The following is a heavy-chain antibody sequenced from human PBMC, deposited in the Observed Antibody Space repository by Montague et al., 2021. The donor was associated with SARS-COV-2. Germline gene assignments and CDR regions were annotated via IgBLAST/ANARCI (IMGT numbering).Heavy chain of an antibody. Sequence: SETLSLTCTVSGGSISSSSYYWGWIRQPPGKGLEWIGSIYYSGSTYYNPPLKGRVTISVDTSKNQFSLKLSSVPAADTAVYYCARVGRQQLVRLSGMDVWGQGTTVTVFS. J-gene: IGHJ6*02. CDR2: IYYSGST. V-gene: IGHV4-39*07. CDR1: GGSISSSSYY. CDR3: ARVGRQQLVRLSGMDV. D-gene: IGHD6-13*01.